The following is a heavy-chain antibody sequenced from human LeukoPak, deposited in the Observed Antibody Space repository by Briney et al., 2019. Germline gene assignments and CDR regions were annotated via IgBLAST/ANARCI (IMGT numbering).Heavy chain of an antibody. D-gene: IGHD5-24*01. Sequence: ASVKVSCKASGYTFTSYYMHWVRQAPGQGLEWMGITNPSGGSTRYAQKFQGRVTMTRDTSTSTVYMELSSLRSEDTAVYYCARNPVATKYSDYWGQGTLVTVSS. J-gene: IGHJ4*02. CDR3: ARNPVATKYSDY. V-gene: IGHV1-46*01. CDR2: TNPSGGST. CDR1: GYTFTSYY.